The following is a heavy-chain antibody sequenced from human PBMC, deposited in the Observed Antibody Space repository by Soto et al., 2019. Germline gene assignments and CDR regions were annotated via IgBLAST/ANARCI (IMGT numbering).Heavy chain of an antibody. Sequence: SETLSLTCTFSGGSISSSSYYWGWIRQPPGKGLEWIGSIYYSGSTYYNPSLKSRVTISVDTSKNQFSLKLSSVTAADTAVYYCARGKPDIVVVVAAKNYYYYMDVWGKGTTVTVSS. CDR3: ARGKPDIVVVVAAKNYYYYMDV. J-gene: IGHJ6*03. CDR2: IYYSGST. CDR1: GGSISSSSYY. D-gene: IGHD2-15*01. V-gene: IGHV4-39*07.